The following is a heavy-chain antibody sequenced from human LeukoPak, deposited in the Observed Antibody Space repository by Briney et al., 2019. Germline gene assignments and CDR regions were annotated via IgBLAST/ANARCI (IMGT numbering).Heavy chain of an antibody. CDR2: INPNSGGT. V-gene: IGHV1-2*06. Sequence: GASVKVSCKAAGYTFTGYYMFWVRQAPGQGLEWMGRINPNSGGTNYAQKFQGRVTMTRDTSISTAYMELSRLRSHDTAVYYCARGYCSGGSCYSVENWFDPWGQGTLVTVSS. J-gene: IGHJ5*02. CDR3: ARGYCSGGSCYSVENWFDP. CDR1: GYTFTGYY. D-gene: IGHD2-15*01.